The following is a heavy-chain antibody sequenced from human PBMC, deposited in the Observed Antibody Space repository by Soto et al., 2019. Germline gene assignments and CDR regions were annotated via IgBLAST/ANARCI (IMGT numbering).Heavy chain of an antibody. CDR3: ASQYSSGWYSDYGMDV. J-gene: IGHJ6*02. Sequence: QVQLVQSGAEVKKPGASVKVSCKASGYTFTSYDITWVRQAPGQGLEWMGWISAYNGNTNYAQKLQGRGTMTTDTATRTAYMELRSLRSDDTAVYYCASQYSSGWYSDYGMDVWGQGTTVTVSS. D-gene: IGHD6-19*01. CDR2: ISAYNGNT. V-gene: IGHV1-18*01. CDR1: GYTFTSYD.